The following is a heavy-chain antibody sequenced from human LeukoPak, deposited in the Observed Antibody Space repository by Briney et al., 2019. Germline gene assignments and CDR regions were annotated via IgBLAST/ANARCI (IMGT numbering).Heavy chain of an antibody. Sequence: ASVKVSCKASGYTFTGYYMHWVRQAPGQGLEWMGWINPNSGGTNYAQKFQGRVTMTRDTSISTAYMELSRPRSDDTAVYYCARDRRGYDSDYYYYYMDVWGKGTTVTISS. CDR1: GYTFTGYY. J-gene: IGHJ6*03. V-gene: IGHV1-2*02. CDR3: ARDRRGYDSDYYYYYMDV. D-gene: IGHD5-12*01. CDR2: INPNSGGT.